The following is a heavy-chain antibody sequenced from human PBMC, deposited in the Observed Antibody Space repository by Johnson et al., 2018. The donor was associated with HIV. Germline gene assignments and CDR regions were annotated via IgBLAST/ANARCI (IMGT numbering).Heavy chain of an antibody. V-gene: IGHV3-7*05. Sequence: VQLVESGGGVVQPGRSLRLSCAASGFTFSSYAMHWVRQAPGKGLEWVANIKQDGSEKYYVDSVKGRFTISRDNAKNSLYLQMNSLRAEDTAVYYCASDYYYDSRARLGAFDIWGQGTMVTVSS. CDR1: GFTFSSYA. J-gene: IGHJ3*02. D-gene: IGHD3-22*01. CDR3: ASDYYYDSRARLGAFDI. CDR2: IKQDGSEK.